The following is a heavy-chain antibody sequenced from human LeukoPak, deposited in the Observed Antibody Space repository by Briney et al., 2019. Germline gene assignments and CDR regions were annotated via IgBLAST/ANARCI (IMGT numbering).Heavy chain of an antibody. J-gene: IGHJ3*02. CDR3: ARHVPESYGDYVNDAFDI. Sequence: PSETLSLTCTVSGGSISSYYWSWIRQPPGKGLEWIGYMYHSGSTNYNPSLKSRVTISVDTSKNQFSLKLSSVTAADTAVYYCARHVPESYGDYVNDAFDIWGQGTMVTVSS. V-gene: IGHV4-59*08. D-gene: IGHD4-17*01. CDR2: MYHSGST. CDR1: GGSISSYY.